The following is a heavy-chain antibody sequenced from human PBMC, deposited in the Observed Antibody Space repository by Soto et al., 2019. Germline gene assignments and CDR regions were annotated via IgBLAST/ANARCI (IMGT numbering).Heavy chain of an antibody. CDR3: ARDRGYSYGYYYYYRMDV. CDR1: GFTFSSYW. J-gene: IGHJ6*02. Sequence: GGSLRLSCAASGFTFSSYWMSWVRQAPGKGLEWVANIKQDGSEKYYVDSVKGRFTISRDNAKNSLYLQMNSLRAEDTAVYYCARDRGYSYGYYYYYRMDVWGQGTTVTVSS. CDR2: IKQDGSEK. D-gene: IGHD5-18*01. V-gene: IGHV3-7*03.